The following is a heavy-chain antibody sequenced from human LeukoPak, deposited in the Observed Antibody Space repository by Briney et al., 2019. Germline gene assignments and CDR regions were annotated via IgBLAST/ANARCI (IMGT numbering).Heavy chain of an antibody. Sequence: PGGSLRLSCAASGFTFSTSWMNWVRQAPGKGLEWVGMTKGDGSQSYYVDSVRGRFTISRDNAKDALYLQMNSLRAEDTAVYYCARDASASSTGWYYFDHWGQGALVTVSS. D-gene: IGHD6-19*01. J-gene: IGHJ4*02. CDR2: TKGDGSQS. V-gene: IGHV3-7*03. CDR3: ARDASASSTGWYYFDH. CDR1: GFTFSTSW.